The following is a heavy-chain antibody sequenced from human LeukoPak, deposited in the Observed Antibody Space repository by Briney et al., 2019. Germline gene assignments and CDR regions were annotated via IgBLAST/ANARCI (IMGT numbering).Heavy chain of an antibody. CDR3: ARGLNVDCSSTSCYSRYYYYYYMDV. V-gene: IGHV1-69*05. J-gene: IGHJ6*03. Sequence: GASVKVSCKASGGTFSSYAISWVRQAPGQGLEWMGGIIPIFGTANCAQKFQGRVTITTDESTCTAYMELSSLRSEDTAVYYCARGLNVDCSSTSCYSRYYYYYYMDVWGKGTTVTVSS. CDR2: IIPIFGTA. D-gene: IGHD2-2*01. CDR1: GGTFSSYA.